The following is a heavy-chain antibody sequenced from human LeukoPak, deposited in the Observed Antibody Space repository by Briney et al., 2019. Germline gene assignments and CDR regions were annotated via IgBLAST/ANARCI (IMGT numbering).Heavy chain of an antibody. V-gene: IGHV3-53*05. CDR1: AFTVSSNY. CDR3: ARVSSDSRGWYAFDY. D-gene: IGHD6-19*01. J-gene: IGHJ4*02. CDR2: IHSGGST. Sequence: GGSLTLSCPASAFTVSSNYRGWVSQARGKGLEWVAFIHSGGSTNYADSVKGRFSISRDNSKNTLYLQLNSLRAEDTDVYYCARVSSDSRGWYAFDYWGQGILVTVSS.